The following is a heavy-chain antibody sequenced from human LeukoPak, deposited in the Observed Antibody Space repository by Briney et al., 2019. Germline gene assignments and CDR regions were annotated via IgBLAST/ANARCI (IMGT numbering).Heavy chain of an antibody. CDR1: GFTFSSYG. CDR3: ASYIVGPTLDY. J-gene: IGHJ4*02. Sequence: PGRSLRLSCAASGFTFSSYGMHWVRQAPGKGLEWVAVISYDGSNKYYADSVKGRFTISRDNSKNTLYLQMNSLRAGDTAVYFCASYIVGPTLDYWGQGTLVTVSS. CDR2: ISYDGSNK. D-gene: IGHD1-26*01. V-gene: IGHV3-30*03.